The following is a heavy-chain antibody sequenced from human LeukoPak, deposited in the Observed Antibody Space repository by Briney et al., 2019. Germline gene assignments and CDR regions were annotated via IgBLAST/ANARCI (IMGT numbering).Heavy chain of an antibody. Sequence: GEPLNFSCKACGYSFATYWSAGARQIHGRGLEWMGIIYPGGSDTRDRPSFQGHASISTDTSITTAYLQWISLQPSATAIYYGARADCYSDRNCAEYFDQWGQGTLVTVSS. V-gene: IGHV5-51*01. CDR3: ARADCYSDRNCAEYFDQ. CDR1: GYSFATYW. J-gene: IGHJ1*01. CDR2: IYPGGSDT. D-gene: IGHD2-21*02.